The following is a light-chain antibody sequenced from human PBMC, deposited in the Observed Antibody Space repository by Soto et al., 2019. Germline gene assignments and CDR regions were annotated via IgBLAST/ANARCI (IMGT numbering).Light chain of an antibody. Sequence: QSARTHPASVSGSPGQSITISCTRTSSDVGSYNLVSWYQQHPGKAPKAMIYEVSKRPSGVSIRFSGSKSGNPASLTIFGLQPEDEADYYCCSYGGSYFFGTGTKVTV. CDR3: CSYGGSYF. CDR2: EVS. J-gene: IGLJ1*01. V-gene: IGLV2-23*02. CDR1: SSDVGSYNL.